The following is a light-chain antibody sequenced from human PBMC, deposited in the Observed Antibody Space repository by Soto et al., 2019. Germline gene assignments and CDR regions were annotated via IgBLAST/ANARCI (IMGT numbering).Light chain of an antibody. Sequence: QSALTQPASVSASPGQSITISCTGTSSDVGAYNYVSWYQQHPGKAPKLMIYEVTNRPSGVSNRFSGSKSGNTASLTISGLQAEDEADYYCTSYTTSSTYVFGTGTKLTVL. CDR2: EVT. J-gene: IGLJ1*01. V-gene: IGLV2-14*01. CDR3: TSYTTSSTYV. CDR1: SSDVGAYNY.